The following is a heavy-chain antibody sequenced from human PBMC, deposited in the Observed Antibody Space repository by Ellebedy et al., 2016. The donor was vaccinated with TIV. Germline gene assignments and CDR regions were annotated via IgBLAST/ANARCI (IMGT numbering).Heavy chain of an antibody. CDR2: ISADGRST. Sequence: GESLKISCAASGFTFSDYAMHWVRQAPGKGLESVSTISADGRSTYYDDSVRGRFTISRDNSNNTRYLQMGSLRGEDMAVYYCARRGIYLSFDYWGQGLLVTVSS. J-gene: IGHJ4*02. CDR3: ARRGIYLSFDY. V-gene: IGHV3-64*02. CDR1: GFTFSDYA. D-gene: IGHD3-10*01.